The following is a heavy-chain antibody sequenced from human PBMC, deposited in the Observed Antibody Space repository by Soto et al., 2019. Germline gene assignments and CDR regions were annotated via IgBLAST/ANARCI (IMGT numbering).Heavy chain of an antibody. J-gene: IGHJ4*02. CDR1: GFTFSDYY. CDR3: ARVAVLTAAGTTDY. D-gene: IGHD6-13*01. V-gene: IGHV3-11*06. Sequence: QVQLVESGGGLVRPGGSLRLSCAASGFTFSDYYMSWIRQVPGKGLEWVAYISGTSDSIPYGDSVRGRFTISRDNAKNSLYLQMNSLRAEDTALYYCARVAVLTAAGTTDYWGQGTLVTVSS. CDR2: ISGTSDSI.